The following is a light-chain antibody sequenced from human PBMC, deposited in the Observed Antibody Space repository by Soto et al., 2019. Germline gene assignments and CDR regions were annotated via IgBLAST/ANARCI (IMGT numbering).Light chain of an antibody. Sequence: EIVLTQSPAILSLSPGEGATLSCRASQSIATNLAWYQQKPGQPPRLLIYDASDRATGIPARFSGSGSGADFTLTISSLEPEDVAVYCCQHRREWPPGASFGGGTKVEI. CDR3: QHRREWPPGAS. V-gene: IGKV3-11*01. J-gene: IGKJ4*01. CDR2: DAS. CDR1: QSIATN.